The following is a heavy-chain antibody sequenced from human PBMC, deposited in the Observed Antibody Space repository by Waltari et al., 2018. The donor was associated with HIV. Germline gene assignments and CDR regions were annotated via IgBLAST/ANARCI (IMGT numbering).Heavy chain of an antibody. CDR3: ARDPRNIVGDHFDY. J-gene: IGHJ4*02. D-gene: IGHD1-26*01. CDR2: ISSSSSTI. CDR1: GFSFSSHS. Sequence: SGFSFSSHSMNWVRQAPGKGLEWVSYISSSSSTIYYADSVKGRFTISRDNAQNSLYLQMNSLRDEDTAVYYCARDPRNIVGDHFDYWGQGTLVTVSS. V-gene: IGHV3-48*02.